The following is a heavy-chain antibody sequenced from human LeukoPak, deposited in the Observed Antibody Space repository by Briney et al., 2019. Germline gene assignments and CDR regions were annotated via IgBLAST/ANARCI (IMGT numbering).Heavy chain of an antibody. V-gene: IGHV1-18*01. D-gene: IGHD3-16*01. CDR1: GYTFTTYG. CDR2: ISAYNGHT. Sequence: GASVKVSCKASGYTFTTYGISWVRQAPGQGLEWMGWISAYNGHTNYAQKLQGRVTMTTDTSTSTAYMELRSLRSDDTAVYYCARERRGSGIRPWGSSDAFDIWGQGTMVTVSS. CDR3: ARERRGSGIRPWGSSDAFDI. J-gene: IGHJ3*02.